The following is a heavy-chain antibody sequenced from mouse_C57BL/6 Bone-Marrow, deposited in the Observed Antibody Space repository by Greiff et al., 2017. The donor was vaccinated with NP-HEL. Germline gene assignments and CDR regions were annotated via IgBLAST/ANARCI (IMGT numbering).Heavy chain of an antibody. D-gene: IGHD2-1*01. V-gene: IGHV1-58*01. J-gene: IGHJ2*01. CDR3: ASRGALYYGNYGVFDY. CDR1: GYTFTSYG. Sequence: VQLQQSGAELVRPGSSVKMSCKTSGYTFTSYGINWVKQRPGQGLEWIGYIYIGNGYTEYNEKFKGKATLTSDTASSTAYLQLSSLTSEDTAIYYCASRGALYYGNYGVFDYWGQGTTLTVSS. CDR2: IYIGNGYT.